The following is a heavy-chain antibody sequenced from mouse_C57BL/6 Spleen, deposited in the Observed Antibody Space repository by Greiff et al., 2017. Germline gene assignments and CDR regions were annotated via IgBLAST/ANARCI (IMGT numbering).Heavy chain of an antibody. V-gene: IGHV1-59*01. Sequence: VQLQQPGAELVRPGPSVKLSCKASGYTFTSYWMHWVKQRPGQGLEWIGVIDPSDSYTNYNQKFKGKATLTVDTSSSTAYMQLSSLTSEDSAVYDCARRDYDAAMDYWGQGTSVTVSS. CDR3: ARRDYDAAMDY. J-gene: IGHJ4*01. CDR2: IDPSDSYT. CDR1: GYTFTSYW. D-gene: IGHD2-4*01.